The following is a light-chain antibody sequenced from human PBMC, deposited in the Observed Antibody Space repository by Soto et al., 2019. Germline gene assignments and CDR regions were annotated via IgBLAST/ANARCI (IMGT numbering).Light chain of an antibody. CDR2: DTS. CDR3: QEYIQWPPEM. J-gene: IGKJ1*01. Sequence: DIVVTQYPATLSAAPGERVTLSCRASQFVSSRLAWYQQRPGQVPRLLIYDTSTRAHRISARFSGSGSGTEFTLTISSLQSEDFAVYYCQEYIQWPPEMVGPGTTVDIK. V-gene: IGKV3-15*01. CDR1: QFVSSR.